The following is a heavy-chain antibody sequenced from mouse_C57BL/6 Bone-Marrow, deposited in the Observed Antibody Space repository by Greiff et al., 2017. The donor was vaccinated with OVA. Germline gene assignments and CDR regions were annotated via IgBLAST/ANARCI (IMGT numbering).Heavy chain of an antibody. Sequence: LQQPGASVKMSCKASGYTFTSYWITWVKQRPGQGLEWIGDIYPGSGSTNYNEKFKSKATLTVDTSSSTAYMQLSSLTSEDSAVYYCARDDYYAMDYWGQGTSVTVSS. J-gene: IGHJ4*01. CDR2: IYPGSGST. V-gene: IGHV1-55*01. CDR1: GYTFTSYW. CDR3: ARDDYYAMDY.